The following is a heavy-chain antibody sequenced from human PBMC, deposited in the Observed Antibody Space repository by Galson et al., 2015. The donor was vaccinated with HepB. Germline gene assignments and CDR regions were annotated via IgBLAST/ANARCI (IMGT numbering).Heavy chain of an antibody. J-gene: IGHJ4*02. CDR3: ASHYDFWSGYPYFDY. V-gene: IGHV3-11*01. D-gene: IGHD3-3*01. CDR1: GFTFSDYY. Sequence: SLRLSCAASGFTFSDYYMSWIRQAPGKGLEWVSYISSSGSTIYYADSVKGRFTISRDNAKNSLYLQMNSLRAEDTAVYYCASHYDFWSGYPYFDYWGQGTLVTVSS. CDR2: ISSSGSTI.